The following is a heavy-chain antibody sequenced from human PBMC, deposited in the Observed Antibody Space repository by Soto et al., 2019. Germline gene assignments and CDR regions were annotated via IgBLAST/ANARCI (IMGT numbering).Heavy chain of an antibody. Sequence: SETLSLTCAVSGASITTSYWWSWVRQAPGKRLEWIGEIYHSGNTNYNPSLKSRVTMSVDKSKNQFSLNLNSVTAADTAVYYCAKSDKYMADFWGPGTLVTVS. CDR3: AKSDKYMADF. CDR2: IYHSGNT. J-gene: IGHJ4*02. V-gene: IGHV4-4*02. CDR1: GASITTSYW. D-gene: IGHD2-15*01.